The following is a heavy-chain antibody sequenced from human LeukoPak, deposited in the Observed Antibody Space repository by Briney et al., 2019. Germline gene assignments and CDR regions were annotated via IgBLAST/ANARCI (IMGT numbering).Heavy chain of an antibody. CDR2: IRYDGSNK. D-gene: IGHD3-22*01. Sequence: GGSLRLSCVASGFTFVSHWMTWVRQAPGKGLEWVAFIRYDGSNKYYADSVKGRFTISRDNSKNTLYLQMNSLRVEDTAVYYCATLPYYYDSSGSYYFDYWGQGTLVTVSS. J-gene: IGHJ4*02. CDR3: ATLPYYYDSSGSYYFDY. CDR1: GFTFVSHW. V-gene: IGHV3-30*02.